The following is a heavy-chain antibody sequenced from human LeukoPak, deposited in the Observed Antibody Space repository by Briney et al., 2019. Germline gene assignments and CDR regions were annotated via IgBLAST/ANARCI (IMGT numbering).Heavy chain of an antibody. CDR3: ARPTMVRGVISTAASHYGMDV. J-gene: IGHJ6*02. Sequence: SVKVSCKASGGTFSSYAISWVRQAPGQGLEWMGGIIPIFGTANYAQKFQGRVTITADESTSTAYMELSSLRSEDTAVYYCARPTMVRGVISTAASHYGMDVWGQGTTVTVSS. CDR1: GGTFSSYA. CDR2: IIPIFGTA. V-gene: IGHV1-69*13. D-gene: IGHD3-10*01.